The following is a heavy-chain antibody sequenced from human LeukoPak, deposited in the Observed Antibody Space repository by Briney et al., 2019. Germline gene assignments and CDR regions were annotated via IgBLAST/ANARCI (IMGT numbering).Heavy chain of an antibody. CDR3: VRDPSCSGGGCYYYYGMDV. D-gene: IGHD2-15*01. V-gene: IGHV3-33*01. Sequence: GGSLRLSCAASGFTFNSYAIHWVRQTPGKGLEWVAVIWYDGSNKYYADSVRGRFTISRDNSKNTLYLQMNSLRADDTAIYYCVRDPSCSGGGCYYYYGMDVWGQGTTVTVSS. CDR2: IWYDGSNK. CDR1: GFTFNSYA. J-gene: IGHJ6*02.